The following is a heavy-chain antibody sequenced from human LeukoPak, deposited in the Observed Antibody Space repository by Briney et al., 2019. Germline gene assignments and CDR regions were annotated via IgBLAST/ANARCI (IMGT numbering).Heavy chain of an antibody. Sequence: GGSLRLSCAASGFTFSTYSINWVRQAPGKGLEWVSYISSDSSTIYYADSLKGRFTISRDNAKNSLYLQMNSLRVEDTAVYYCAKDREYSSSWYWFDPWGQGTLVTVSS. D-gene: IGHD6-13*01. J-gene: IGHJ5*02. V-gene: IGHV3-48*04. CDR3: AKDREYSSSWYWFDP. CDR1: GFTFSTYS. CDR2: ISSDSSTI.